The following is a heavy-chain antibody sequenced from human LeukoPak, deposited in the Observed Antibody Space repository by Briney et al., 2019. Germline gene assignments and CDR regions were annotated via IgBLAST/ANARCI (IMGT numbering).Heavy chain of an antibody. V-gene: IGHV3-21*01. D-gene: IGHD4-17*01. CDR1: GFCFSDYT. CDR2: ISSRSSYI. J-gene: IGHJ4*02. CDR3: ARVLDYRDTGPDGF. Sequence: GGSLRLSCAASGFCFSDYTMNWVRQAPGKGLEWVSSISSRSSYIYYAHSVKGRFTISRDNAKNSLFLQMNSLRAEDTAVYYCARVLDYRDTGPDGFWGQGTLVTVSS.